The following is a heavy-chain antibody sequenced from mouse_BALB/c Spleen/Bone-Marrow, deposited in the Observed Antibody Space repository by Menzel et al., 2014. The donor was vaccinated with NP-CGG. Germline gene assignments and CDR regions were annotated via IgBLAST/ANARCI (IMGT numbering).Heavy chain of an antibody. CDR1: GLTFSSYI. CDR3: ARRSAATYYFDY. CDR2: ISNGGGST. Sequence: EVKLVESGGGLVQPGGSLKLSCAASGLTFSSYIMSWVRQTPEKRLEWVAYISNGGGSTYYPDTVKGRFTISRDNAKNTLYLQMSSLKSEDTAMYYCARRSAATYYFDYWGQGTTLTVSS. V-gene: IGHV5-12-2*01. J-gene: IGHJ2*01. D-gene: IGHD1-2*01.